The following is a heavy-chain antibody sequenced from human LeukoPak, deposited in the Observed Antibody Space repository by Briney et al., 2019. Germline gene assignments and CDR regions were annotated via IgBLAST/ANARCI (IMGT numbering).Heavy chain of an antibody. J-gene: IGHJ4*02. CDR3: ARVGNGRSVDQ. V-gene: IGHV4-59*01. CDR1: GDSIRTYY. D-gene: IGHD7-27*01. CDR2: ISYTGST. Sequence: KPSETLSLTCTVSGDSIRTYYWSWIRQPPGKGLEWIVYISYTGSTNYNPSLKSRVTISLDTSKKQFSLKVRSVTAADTAVYYCARVGNGRSVDQWGQGTLVTVSS.